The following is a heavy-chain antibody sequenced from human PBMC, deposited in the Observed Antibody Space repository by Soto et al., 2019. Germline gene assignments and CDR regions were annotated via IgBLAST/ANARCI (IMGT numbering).Heavy chain of an antibody. Sequence: SETLSLTWIVSGVSVSNCYCTWIRQSPGKGLEWIGYISHSGLRHYRPSLQSRVSMSIETSKNQFSLNLSSVTAADTAVYYCAGGRCVGASCYSPWGLDYWGQGTLVTVSS. CDR2: ISHSGLR. CDR1: GVSVSNCY. J-gene: IGHJ4*02. D-gene: IGHD2-15*01. CDR3: AGGRCVGASCYSPWGLDY. V-gene: IGHV4-59*02.